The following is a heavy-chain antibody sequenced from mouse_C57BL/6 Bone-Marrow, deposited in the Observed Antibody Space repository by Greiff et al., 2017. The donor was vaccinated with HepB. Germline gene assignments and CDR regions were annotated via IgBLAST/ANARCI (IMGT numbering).Heavy chain of an antibody. Sequence: DVHLVESGEGLVKPGGSLKLSCAASGFTFSSYAMSWVRQTPEKRLEWVAYISSGGDYIYYADTVKGRFTISRDNARNTLYLQMSSLKSEDTAMYYCTRIYYGYDGFAYWGQGTLVTVSA. CDR1: GFTFSSYA. CDR2: ISSGGDYI. J-gene: IGHJ3*01. V-gene: IGHV5-9-1*02. CDR3: TRIYYGYDGFAY. D-gene: IGHD2-2*01.